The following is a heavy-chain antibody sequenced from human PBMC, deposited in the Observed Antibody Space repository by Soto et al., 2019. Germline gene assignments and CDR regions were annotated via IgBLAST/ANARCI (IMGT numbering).Heavy chain of an antibody. V-gene: IGHV3-53*01. Sequence: PGGSLRLSCAASGFTFSSYAMSWVRQAPGKGLEWVSVIYSGGSTYYADSVKGRFTISRDNSKNTLYLQMNSLRAEDTAVYYCARLMGSYYYYGMDVWGQGTTVTVSS. CDR1: GFTFSSYA. J-gene: IGHJ6*02. D-gene: IGHD2-15*01. CDR2: IYSGGST. CDR3: ARLMGSYYYYGMDV.